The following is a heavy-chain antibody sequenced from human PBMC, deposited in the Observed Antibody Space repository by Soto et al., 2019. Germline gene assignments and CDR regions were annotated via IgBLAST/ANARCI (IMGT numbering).Heavy chain of an antibody. CDR2: ISAYNGNT. Sequence: QVQLVQSGAEVKKPGASVKVSCKASGYTFTSYGISWVRQAPGQGLEWMGWISAYNGNTNYAQKLQGRVTMTTDPSTSTAYMELRSLRSDDTAVYYCARVPKRGYGSGSSTNWFDPWGQGTLVTVSS. J-gene: IGHJ5*02. V-gene: IGHV1-18*01. CDR1: GYTFTSYG. D-gene: IGHD3-10*01. CDR3: ARVPKRGYGSGSSTNWFDP.